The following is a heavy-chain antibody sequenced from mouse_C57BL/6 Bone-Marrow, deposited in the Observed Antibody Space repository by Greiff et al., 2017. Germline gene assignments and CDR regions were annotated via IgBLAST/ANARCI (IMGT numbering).Heavy chain of an antibody. CDR1: GFTFSSYA. Sequence: EVKLQESGGGLVKPGGSLKLSCAASGFTFSSYAMSWVRQTPEKRLEWVATISDGGSYTYYPDNVKGRFTISRDNATNNRYLQRSHLKSEDTAMYYCAREGLRAWFAYWGQGTLVTVSA. CDR2: ISDGGSYT. V-gene: IGHV5-4*01. CDR3: AREGLRAWFAY. J-gene: IGHJ3*01. D-gene: IGHD2-4*01.